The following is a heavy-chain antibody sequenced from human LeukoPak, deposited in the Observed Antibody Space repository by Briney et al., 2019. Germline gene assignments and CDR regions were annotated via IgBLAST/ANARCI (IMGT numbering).Heavy chain of an antibody. Sequence: GGSLRLSCAASGFTLSNYWVSWVRQAPGRGLEWVANINPDESEKYYEDSVKGRFTISRDNADNSLYLHMNTLRAEDTAVYYCARFRTVAGNPLDYWGQGTLVTVSS. J-gene: IGHJ4*02. CDR3: ARFRTVAGNPLDY. V-gene: IGHV3-7*03. CDR1: GFTLSNYW. D-gene: IGHD6-19*01. CDR2: INPDESEK.